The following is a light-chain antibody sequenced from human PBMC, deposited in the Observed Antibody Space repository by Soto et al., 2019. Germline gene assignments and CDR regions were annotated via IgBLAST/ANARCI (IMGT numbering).Light chain of an antibody. J-gene: IGLJ1*01. V-gene: IGLV2-8*01. CDR2: EVN. Sequence: QSVLAQPLSASGSPGQSVAIYCTGTSXDVGGYNYVSWYQQHPGKAPKLMIYEVNKRPSGVPDRFSGSKSGNTASLTVSGLQAEDEADYYCSSYAGSSNVFGTGTKVTVL. CDR3: SSYAGSSNV. CDR1: SXDVGGYNY.